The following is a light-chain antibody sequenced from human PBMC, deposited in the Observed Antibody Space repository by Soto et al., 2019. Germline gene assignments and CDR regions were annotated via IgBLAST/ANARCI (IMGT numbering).Light chain of an antibody. J-gene: IGLJ3*02. CDR3: CSYAGSYTWV. Sequence: QSALTQPRSVSGSPGQSVAISCTGTSSDVGGYNYVTWYQQHPGRAPKFMLYDVSERPSGVPDRFSGSKSGNTASLTISGLQAEDEADYYCCSYAGSYTWVFGGGTQLTVL. V-gene: IGLV2-11*01. CDR1: SSDVGGYNY. CDR2: DVS.